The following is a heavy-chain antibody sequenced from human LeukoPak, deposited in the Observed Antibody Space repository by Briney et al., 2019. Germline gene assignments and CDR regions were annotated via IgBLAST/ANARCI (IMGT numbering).Heavy chain of an antibody. Sequence: GGSLRLSCAASGFTFSSYSMDWVRQAPGKGLEWVANIKQDGSKKSYVDSVKGRFTISRDNAKNSLYLQMNSLRAEDTAIYYCTRVGYIDEGIDYWGQGTLVTVSS. CDR1: GFTFSSYS. CDR2: IKQDGSKK. V-gene: IGHV3-7*04. J-gene: IGHJ4*02. CDR3: TRVGYIDEGIDY. D-gene: IGHD5-24*01.